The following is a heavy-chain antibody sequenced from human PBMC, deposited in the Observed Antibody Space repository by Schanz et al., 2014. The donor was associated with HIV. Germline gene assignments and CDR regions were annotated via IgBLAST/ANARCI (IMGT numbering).Heavy chain of an antibody. V-gene: IGHV3-33*01. CDR1: GFTFSSYG. D-gene: IGHD3-3*01. J-gene: IGHJ6*02. Sequence: PGRSLRLSCAASGFTFSSYGMHWVRQAPGKGLEWVAVIWFDGRNKYYGDSVKGRFMISRDNSNNTLYLQMNSLRAEDTAVYFCTRGRFLERGGMDVWGQGTAVTVSS. CDR2: IWFDGRNK. CDR3: TRGRFLERGGMDV.